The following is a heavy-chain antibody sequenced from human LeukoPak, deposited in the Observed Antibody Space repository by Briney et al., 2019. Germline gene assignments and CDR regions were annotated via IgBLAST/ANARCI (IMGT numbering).Heavy chain of an antibody. CDR3: ARGGSSPTN. J-gene: IGHJ4*02. CDR2: IYHSGST. Sequence: PSQTLSLTCAVSGGSISSGGYSWSWIRQPPGKGLEWIGYIYHSGSTYYNPSLKSRVTISVDRSKNQFSLKLSSVTAADTAVYYCARGGSSPTNWGQGTLVTVSS. V-gene: IGHV4-30-2*01. D-gene: IGHD6-6*01. CDR1: GGSISSGGYS.